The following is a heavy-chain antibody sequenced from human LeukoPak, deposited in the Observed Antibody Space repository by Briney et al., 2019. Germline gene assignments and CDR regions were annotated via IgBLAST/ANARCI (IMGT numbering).Heavy chain of an antibody. CDR3: ARGDYYDSSGYSQYFQH. J-gene: IGHJ1*01. CDR2: IWYDGSNK. CDR1: GFTVSNYG. Sequence: GRSLRLSCAACGFTVSNYGMHWVCQAPGKGLEWVAVIWYDGSNKYYADSVKGRFTISRDNSKNTLYLQMNSLRAEDTAVYYCARGDYYDSSGYSQYFQHWGQGTLVTVSS. D-gene: IGHD3-22*01. V-gene: IGHV3-33*01.